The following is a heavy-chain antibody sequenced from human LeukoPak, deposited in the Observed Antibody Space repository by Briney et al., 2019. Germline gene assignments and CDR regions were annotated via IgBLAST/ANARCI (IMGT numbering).Heavy chain of an antibody. CDR3: ARDLRDGDAFDI. V-gene: IGHV3-23*01. D-gene: IGHD5-24*01. Sequence: GGSLRLSCTVSGFTLSSYEMSWIRQAPGKGLEWVSSVDYSADSTHSADSVMGRFTISRDNSKNTLYLQMNSLRAEDTAVYYCARDLRDGDAFDIWGQGTMVTVSS. CDR1: GFTLSSYE. CDR2: VDYSADST. J-gene: IGHJ3*02.